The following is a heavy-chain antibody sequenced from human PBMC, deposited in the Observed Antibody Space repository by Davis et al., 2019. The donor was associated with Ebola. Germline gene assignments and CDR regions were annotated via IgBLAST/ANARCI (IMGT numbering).Heavy chain of an antibody. Sequence: PGGSLRLSCKGSGYSFTSYWIGWVRQMPGKGLEWMGIIYPGDSDTRYSPSFQGQVTISADKSISTAYLQWSSLKASDTAMYYCARASYYDFWSDKIPPLNWFDPWGQGTLVTVSS. CDR2: IYPGDSDT. CDR1: GYSFTSYW. D-gene: IGHD3-3*01. J-gene: IGHJ5*02. V-gene: IGHV5-51*01. CDR3: ARASYYDFWSDKIPPLNWFDP.